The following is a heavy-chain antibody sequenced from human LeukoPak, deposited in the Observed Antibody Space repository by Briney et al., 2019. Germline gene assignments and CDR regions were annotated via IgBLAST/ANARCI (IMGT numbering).Heavy chain of an antibody. CDR3: ARTWMTPDY. CDR1: GFSLSTSGVG. J-gene: IGHJ4*02. V-gene: IGHV2-5*01. Sequence: SGPTLVKPTQTLTLTCTFSGFSLSTSGVGVGWIRQPPGKALEWLALIYWNDNKRYSPSLKGRLTITKDASNNHVVLTMTNMDPVDTATYFCARTWMTPDYWGQGTLVTVSS. D-gene: IGHD5-12*01. CDR2: IYWNDNK.